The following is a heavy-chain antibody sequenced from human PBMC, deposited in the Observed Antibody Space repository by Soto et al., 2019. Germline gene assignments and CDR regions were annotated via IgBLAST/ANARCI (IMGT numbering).Heavy chain of an antibody. J-gene: IGHJ5*02. Sequence: GGSLRLSCEASGFMFSNYWMNWVRQAPGKGLQWVANIKEDGSDKSYVDSVKGRFTISRDNAKKSLYLQMNSLRAEDTAVYYCARDSGIAAVNRFDPWGQGTLVTVSS. V-gene: IGHV3-7*01. CDR1: GFMFSNYW. CDR2: IKEDGSDK. CDR3: ARDSGIAAVNRFDP. D-gene: IGHD6-13*01.